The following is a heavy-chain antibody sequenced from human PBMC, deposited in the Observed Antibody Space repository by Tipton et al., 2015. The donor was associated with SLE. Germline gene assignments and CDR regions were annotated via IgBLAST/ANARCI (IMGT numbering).Heavy chain of an antibody. J-gene: IGHJ5*01. D-gene: IGHD6-19*01. Sequence: QVQLVQSGAEVKKPGASVKVSCKASGYTFTSYGISWVRQAPGQGLEWMGWISAYNGNTNNAQKLQGRVTMTTDTPTSTAYMELRSRSSDDTAVYYCARIRYSSGWYGGWFDPWGQGSLVTVSS. CDR2: ISAYNGNT. V-gene: IGHV1-18*01. CDR3: ARIRYSSGWYGGWFDP. CDR1: GYTFTSYG.